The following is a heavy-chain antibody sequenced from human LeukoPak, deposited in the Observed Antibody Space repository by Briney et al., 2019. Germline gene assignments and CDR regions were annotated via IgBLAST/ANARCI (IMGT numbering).Heavy chain of an antibody. D-gene: IGHD2-15*01. J-gene: IGHJ4*02. CDR3: ASVAVVVAATSDY. CDR2: ISYDGSNK. V-gene: IGHV3-30*04. CDR1: GFTFSSYA. Sequence: GGSLRLSCAASGFTFSSYAMHWVRQAPGKGLEWVAVISYDGSNKYYADSVKGRFTISRDNSKNTLYLQMNSLRAEDTAVYYCASVAVVVAATSDYWGQGTLVTVSS.